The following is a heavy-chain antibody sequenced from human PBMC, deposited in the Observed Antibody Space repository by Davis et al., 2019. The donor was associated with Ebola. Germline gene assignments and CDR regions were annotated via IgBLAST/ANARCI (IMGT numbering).Heavy chain of an antibody. CDR1: GFTFSSYG. D-gene: IGHD6-19*01. V-gene: IGHV3-48*01. CDR3: VRGGTLAGTILHY. J-gene: IGHJ4*02. CDR2: IGGRSDTI. Sequence: GESLKISCAASGFTFSSYGMHWVRQAPGKGLEWVSHIGGRSDTIYYADSVKGRFTISRDNAKNSLYLQMNSLGGEDTAMYYCVRGGTLAGTILHYWGQGILVTVSS.